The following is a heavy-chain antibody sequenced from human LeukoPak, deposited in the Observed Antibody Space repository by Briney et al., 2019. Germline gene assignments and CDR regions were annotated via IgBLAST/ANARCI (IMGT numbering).Heavy chain of an antibody. D-gene: IGHD6-13*01. J-gene: IGHJ4*02. CDR2: IRDKAHGATT. V-gene: IGHV3-49*04. CDR3: TRERGQQAVLDY. CDR1: GFTFGDYV. Sequence: PGGSLRLSCAAAGFTFGDYVMTWVRQAPGKGLEWLGFIRDKAHGATTEYAASVKGRFIISRDDSKSTAYRQMNSLKTEDTGFYYCTRERGQQAVLDYWGQGTLVTVSS.